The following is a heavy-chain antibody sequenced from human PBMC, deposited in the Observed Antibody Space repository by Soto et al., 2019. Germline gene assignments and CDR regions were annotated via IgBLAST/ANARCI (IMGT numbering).Heavy chain of an antibody. D-gene: IGHD4-17*01. J-gene: IGHJ4*02. V-gene: IGHV1-3*01. Sequence: ASVKVSCKTSGYTFTAYSTHWVPQAPGQRLEWMGWINPGFGNTEYSQKFQDRLTLTTDTSANTAYMELSSLTSEDTGVYYCSRSGGDYGDYTFDFWGQGTLVTVSS. CDR2: INPGFGNT. CDR1: GYTFTAYS. CDR3: SRSGGDYGDYTFDF.